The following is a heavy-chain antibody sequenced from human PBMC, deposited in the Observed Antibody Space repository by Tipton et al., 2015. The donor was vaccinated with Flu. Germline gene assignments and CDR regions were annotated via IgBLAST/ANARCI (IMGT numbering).Heavy chain of an antibody. CDR2: IYYSGST. V-gene: IGHV4-59*01. D-gene: IGHD2-2*01. CDR3: AGGDRGYCSRTICYSTDAFEI. CDR1: GGSINSYY. Sequence: TLSLTCTVSGGSINSYYWSWIRQAPGKGLEWIGYIYYSGSTNYNPSLKSRLTMATDTAKNQFSLKLTSVTAADTAVYYCAGGDRGYCSRTICYSTDAFEIWGQGTMVTVSS. J-gene: IGHJ3*02.